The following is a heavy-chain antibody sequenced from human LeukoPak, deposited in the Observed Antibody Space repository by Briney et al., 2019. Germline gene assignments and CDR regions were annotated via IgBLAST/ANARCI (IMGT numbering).Heavy chain of an antibody. J-gene: IGHJ4*02. CDR1: GFTFSTYS. Sequence: GGSLRLSCAASGFTFSTYSMNWVRQAPGRGLEWVSSISSSGTYIYYADSMRGRFTISRDNSKNSLYLQMNSLRAEDTAVYYCAGSFPRRDDYISNYFDYWGQGTLVTVSS. V-gene: IGHV3-21*01. CDR3: AGSFPRRDDYISNYFDY. CDR2: ISSSGTYI. D-gene: IGHD5-24*01.